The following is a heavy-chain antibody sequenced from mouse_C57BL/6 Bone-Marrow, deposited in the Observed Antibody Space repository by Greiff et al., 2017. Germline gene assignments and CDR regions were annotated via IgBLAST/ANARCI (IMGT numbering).Heavy chain of an antibody. CDR3: ARSGYDKGGFDY. D-gene: IGHD3-1*01. Sequence: QVQLQQPGAELVMPGASVKLSCKASVYTFTSYWMHWVKQRPGQGLEWIASIYPGSGNTYYNEKFKGKATLTAEKSASTAYMQLSSLTSEDSAVYFGARSGYDKGGFDYWGQGTTLTVSS. J-gene: IGHJ2*01. CDR2: IYPGSGNT. V-gene: IGHV1-76*01. CDR1: VYTFTSYW.